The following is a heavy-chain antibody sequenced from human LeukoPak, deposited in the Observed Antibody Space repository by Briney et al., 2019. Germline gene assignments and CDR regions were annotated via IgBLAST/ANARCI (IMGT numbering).Heavy chain of an antibody. CDR2: IDPSDSYT. Sequence: GESLKISCKGSGYSFTSYWISWVRQMPGKGLEWMGRIDPSDSYTNYSPSFQGHVTISADKSISTAYLQWSSLKASDTAMYYCARQKVVRGVITFSFDYWGQGTLVTVSS. D-gene: IGHD3-10*01. CDR3: ARQKVVRGVITFSFDY. V-gene: IGHV5-10-1*01. CDR1: GYSFTSYW. J-gene: IGHJ4*02.